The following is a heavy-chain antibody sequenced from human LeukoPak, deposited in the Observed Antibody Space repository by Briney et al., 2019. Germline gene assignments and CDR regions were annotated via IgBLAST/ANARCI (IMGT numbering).Heavy chain of an antibody. CDR2: INAGSGNT. J-gene: IGHJ3*02. Sequence: GASVKVSCKASGYTFTSYAMHWVRQAPGQRLEWMGWINAGSGNTKYSQEFQGRVTMTRDTSTSTVYMELSSLRSEDTAVYYCARGGSSWYDAFDIWGQGTMVTVSS. CDR3: ARGGSSWYDAFDI. D-gene: IGHD6-13*01. V-gene: IGHV1-3*03. CDR1: GYTFTSYA.